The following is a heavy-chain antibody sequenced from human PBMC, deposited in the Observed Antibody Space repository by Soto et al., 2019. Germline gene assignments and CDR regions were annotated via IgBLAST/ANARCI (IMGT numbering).Heavy chain of an antibody. CDR3: AMGGYSYGFPFDY. CDR1: GGTFSSYA. CDR2: IIPIFGTA. V-gene: IGHV1-69*13. Sequence: SVKVSCKASGGTFSSYAISWVRQAPGQGLEWMGGIIPIFGTANYAQKFQGRVTITADESTSTAYMELSSLRSEDTAVYYCAMGGYSYGFPFDYWGQGTLVTVSS. J-gene: IGHJ4*02. D-gene: IGHD5-18*01.